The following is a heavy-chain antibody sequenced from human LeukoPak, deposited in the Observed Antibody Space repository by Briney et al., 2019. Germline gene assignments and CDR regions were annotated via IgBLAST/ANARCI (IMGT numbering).Heavy chain of an antibody. J-gene: IGHJ6*02. CDR1: GFTFSSYG. V-gene: IGHV3-30*18. Sequence: PGGSLRLSCAASGFTFSSYGMHWVRQAPGKGLEWVAVISYDGSNKYYADSVKGRFTISRDNSKNTLYLQMNSLRAEDTAVYYCAKAFRPDSGSKRGYYYGMDVWGQGTTVTVSS. CDR3: AKAFRPDSGSKRGYYYGMDV. D-gene: IGHD1-26*01. CDR2: ISYDGSNK.